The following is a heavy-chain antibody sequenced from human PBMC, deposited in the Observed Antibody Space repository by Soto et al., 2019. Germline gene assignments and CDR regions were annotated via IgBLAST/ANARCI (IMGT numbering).Heavy chain of an antibody. V-gene: IGHV1-18*01. D-gene: IGHD3-3*01. CDR1: GYTFTSYG. Sequence: SVKVSCKASGYTFTSYGISWVRQAPGQGLEWMGWISAYNGNTNYAQKLQGRVTMTTDTSTSTAYMELRSLRSDDTAVYYCARVGDFWSGYLLYYCYGMDVWGQGTTVTVSS. J-gene: IGHJ6*02. CDR2: ISAYNGNT. CDR3: ARVGDFWSGYLLYYCYGMDV.